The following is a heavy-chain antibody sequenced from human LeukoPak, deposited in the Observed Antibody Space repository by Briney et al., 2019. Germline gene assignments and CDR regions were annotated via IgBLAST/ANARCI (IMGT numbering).Heavy chain of an antibody. CDR2: ISSSSSYI. D-gene: IGHD1-26*01. Sequence: GGSLRLSCAASGFTFTSYSMNGIRQAPGKGLEWVSSISSSSSYIYYADSVKGRFTISRDNAKNSLYLQMNSLRAEDTAVYYCAKGETPRNSFDYWGQGTLVTVSS. CDR3: AKGETPRNSFDY. J-gene: IGHJ4*02. CDR1: GFTFTSYS. V-gene: IGHV3-21*01.